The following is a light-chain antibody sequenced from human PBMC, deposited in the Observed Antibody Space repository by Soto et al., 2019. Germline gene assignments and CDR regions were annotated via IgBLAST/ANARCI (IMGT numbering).Light chain of an antibody. CDR1: QSISSY. V-gene: IGKV1-39*01. CDR2: AAS. J-gene: IGKJ5*01. CDR3: QQRYSTIT. Sequence: IQMTQSPSSLSASVGDRVTITCRASQSISSYLNWYQQKPGKAPKLLIYAASSLQSGVPSRFSGSGSGTDFTLTISSLQPEDFATYYCQQRYSTITLGQGTRLEIK.